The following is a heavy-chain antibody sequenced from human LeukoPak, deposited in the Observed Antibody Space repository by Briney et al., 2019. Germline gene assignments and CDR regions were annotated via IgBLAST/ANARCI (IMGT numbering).Heavy chain of an antibody. CDR1: GGSISRYY. V-gene: IGHV4-4*07. CDR3: AGDWLVAGRRGAFDI. D-gene: IGHD6-25*01. J-gene: IGHJ3*02. Sequence: SETLSLTCTVSGGSISRYYWSWIRQPAGKGLEWIGRIYTTGSTNYNPSLKSRVTMSVDTSKNQFSLKLSSVTAADTAVYYCAGDWLVAGRRGAFDIWGQGTMVTVSS. CDR2: IYTTGST.